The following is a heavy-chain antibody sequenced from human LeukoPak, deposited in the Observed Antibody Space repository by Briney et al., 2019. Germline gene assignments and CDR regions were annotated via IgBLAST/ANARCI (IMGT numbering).Heavy chain of an antibody. CDR3: ARHVRSSSWGNWFDP. J-gene: IGHJ5*02. V-gene: IGHV4-39*01. D-gene: IGHD6-13*01. CDR1: GGSISSSSYY. Sequence: SETLSLTCTVSGGSISSSSYYWGWIRQPPGKGLEWIGSIYYSGSTYYNPSLKSRVTISVDTSKNQFSLKLSSVTAADTAVYYCARHVRSSSWGNWFDPWGQGTLVTVSS. CDR2: IYYSGST.